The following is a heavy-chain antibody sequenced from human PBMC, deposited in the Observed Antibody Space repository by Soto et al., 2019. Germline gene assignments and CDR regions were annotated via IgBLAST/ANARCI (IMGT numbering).Heavy chain of an antibody. Sequence: EVQLLESGGGLVQPGGSLRLSCTASGFTFNSHAMTWVRQAPGKGLEWVSGLSDSGGSIYYADSVKGRLTISRDNSKNVLYLPMNTLRAEDTAIYYCARVSSSWYAGFFDLWGQGTLVTVSS. D-gene: IGHD6-13*01. J-gene: IGHJ4*02. CDR1: GFTFNSHA. V-gene: IGHV3-23*01. CDR3: ARVSSSWYAGFFDL. CDR2: LSDSGGSI.